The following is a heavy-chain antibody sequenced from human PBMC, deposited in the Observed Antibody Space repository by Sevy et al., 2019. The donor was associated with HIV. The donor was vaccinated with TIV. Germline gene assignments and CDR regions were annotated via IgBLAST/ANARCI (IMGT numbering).Heavy chain of an antibody. CDR2: INQDASVN. D-gene: IGHD6-13*01. Sequence: GGSLRLSCVVSGFSVSSNYMSWVRQAPGKGLEWVANINQDASVNYYADSVKGRFTISRDNARNLVSLQMNILRVEDTALYYCVRAIATVDSFWGQGTLVTVSS. J-gene: IGHJ4*02. CDR3: VRAIATVDSF. CDR1: GFSVSSNY. V-gene: IGHV3-7*01.